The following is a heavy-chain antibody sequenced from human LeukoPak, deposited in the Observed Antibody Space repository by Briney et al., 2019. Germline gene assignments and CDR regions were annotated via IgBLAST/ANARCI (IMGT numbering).Heavy chain of an antibody. D-gene: IGHD6-19*01. CDR2: INPNSGGT. CDR1: GYTFTGYY. Sequence: ASVKVSCKASGYTFTGYYMHWVRQAPGQGLEWMGWINPNSGGTNYAQKFQGRVTMTRDTSINTAYMELNRLRSGDTAVYYCARDRGIAVAGTIVSYYYYGMDVWGQGTTVTVSS. J-gene: IGHJ6*02. V-gene: IGHV1-2*02. CDR3: ARDRGIAVAGTIVSYYYYGMDV.